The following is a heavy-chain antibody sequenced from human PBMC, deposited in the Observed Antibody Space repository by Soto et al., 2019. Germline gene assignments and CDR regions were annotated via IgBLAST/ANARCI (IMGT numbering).Heavy chain of an antibody. V-gene: IGHV3-30-3*01. CDR3: ARDHTWIQLPLYYYYGMDV. D-gene: IGHD5-18*01. CDR2: ISYDGSNK. CDR1: GFTFSSYA. Sequence: GGSLRLSCAASGFTFSSYAMHWVRQAPGKGLEWVAVISYDGSNKYYADSVKGRFTISRDNSKNTLYLQMNSLRAEDTAVYYCARDHTWIQLPLYYYYGMDVWGQGTTVTVSS. J-gene: IGHJ6*02.